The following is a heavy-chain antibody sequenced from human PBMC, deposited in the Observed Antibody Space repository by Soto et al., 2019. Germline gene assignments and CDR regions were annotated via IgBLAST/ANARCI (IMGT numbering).Heavy chain of an antibody. Sequence: ASVKVSCKASGYTFTSYDINWVRQATGQGLEWMGWMNPNSANTDYAQKFQGRVTMTRSTSISTAYMELSSLRSGDTAVYYCARDQANYGMDVWGQGTTVTVSS. CDR2: MNPNSANT. CDR1: GYTFTSYD. J-gene: IGHJ6*02. V-gene: IGHV1-8*01. CDR3: ARDQANYGMDV.